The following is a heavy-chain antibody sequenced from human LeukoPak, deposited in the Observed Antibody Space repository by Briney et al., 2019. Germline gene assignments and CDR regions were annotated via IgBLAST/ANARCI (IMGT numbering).Heavy chain of an antibody. J-gene: IGHJ5*02. V-gene: IGHV1-2*02. Sequence: GASVKVSCKASGYTFTGYYMHWARQAPGQGLEWMGWINPNSGGTNYAQKFQGRVTMTRDTSISTAYMELSRLRSDDTAVYYCARVPYDYGAWFDPWGQGTLVTVSS. D-gene: IGHD4-17*01. CDR1: GYTFTGYY. CDR3: ARVPYDYGAWFDP. CDR2: INPNSGGT.